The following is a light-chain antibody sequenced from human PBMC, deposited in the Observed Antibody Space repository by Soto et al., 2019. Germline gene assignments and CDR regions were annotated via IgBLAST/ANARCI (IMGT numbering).Light chain of an antibody. V-gene: IGLV2-8*01. CDR3: SSYAGSNVV. Sequence: QSALTQPPSASGSPGQSVTISCTGTSSDVGGYNYVSWYQQHLGKAPKLMIYEVSKRPSGVPDRFSGSKSGNTASLTVSGLQAEDEADYYCSSYAGSNVVFGGGTKLTVL. CDR1: SSDVGGYNY. CDR2: EVS. J-gene: IGLJ2*01.